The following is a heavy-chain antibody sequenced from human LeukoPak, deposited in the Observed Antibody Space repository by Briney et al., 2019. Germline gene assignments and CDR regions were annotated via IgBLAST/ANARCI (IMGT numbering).Heavy chain of an antibody. V-gene: IGHV4-39*01. D-gene: IGHD5-12*01. CDR1: GGSISSSRDY. J-gene: IGHJ5*02. CDR3: ARQGSGYADWFDP. Sequence: PSETLSLTCTVSGGSISSSRDYWGWIRQPPGKGLEWIGSIYHSGSTYYNPSLKSRVTISVDTSKNQFSLKLSSVTAADTAVYYCARQGSGYADWFDPWGQGTLVTVSS. CDR2: IYHSGST.